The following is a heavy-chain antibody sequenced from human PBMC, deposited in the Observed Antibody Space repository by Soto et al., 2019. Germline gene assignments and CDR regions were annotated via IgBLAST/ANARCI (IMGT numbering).Heavy chain of an antibody. CDR2: ITPRDGTT. CDR3: AREVYTKTAPIDY. CDR1: GYTFTTYY. V-gene: IGHV1-46*01. J-gene: IGHJ4*02. D-gene: IGHD2-8*01. Sequence: GASVKVSCKASGYTFTTYYLHWLRQARGQGLEWMGIITPRDGTTRYEQKFQDRVTMTRDTSTSTVYMELSSLRSEDTAVYYCAREVYTKTAPIDYCGQVSLVTVSS.